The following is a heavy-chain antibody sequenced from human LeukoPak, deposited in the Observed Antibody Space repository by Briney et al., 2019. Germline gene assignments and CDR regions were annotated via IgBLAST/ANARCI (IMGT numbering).Heavy chain of an antibody. CDR2: IYYSGST. Sequence: SETLSLTSTVSGGSISSSSYYWGWIRQPPGTGPAWMGRIYYSGSTYYNPSLKSRVTISVDTSKNQFSLKLCSVTAADTALYYCSRRPINYDSSGYYALYFWYIDLWGRGTLVTVSS. CDR3: SRRPINYDSSGYYALYFWYIDL. V-gene: IGHV4-39*07. CDR1: GGSISSSSYY. D-gene: IGHD3-22*01. J-gene: IGHJ2*01.